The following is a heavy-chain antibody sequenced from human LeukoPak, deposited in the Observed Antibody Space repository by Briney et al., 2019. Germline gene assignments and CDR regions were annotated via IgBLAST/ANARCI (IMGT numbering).Heavy chain of an antibody. D-gene: IGHD7-27*01. CDR3: ARGPLGTGEIDY. J-gene: IGHJ4*02. V-gene: IGHV3-74*01. Sequence: PGGSLRLSCAASGSTFSSYWMHWVRQAPGKGLFIVSRIISDASSTLYADSMKGRFTISRANAKNTLYLQMNSLTVADTGVYYCARGPLGTGEIDYWGQGTLVTVSS. CDR1: GSTFSSYW. CDR2: IISDASST.